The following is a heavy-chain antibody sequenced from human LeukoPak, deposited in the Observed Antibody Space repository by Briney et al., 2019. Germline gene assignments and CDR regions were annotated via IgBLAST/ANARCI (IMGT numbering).Heavy chain of an antibody. V-gene: IGHV3-23*01. Sequence: GGSLRLSCAASGFSFSTYAISWVRQAPGKGLEWVSAIKSDGGRTYYADSVKGRFTISRDNSKNTVSLQMNSLRVEDTALYYCAKESLYAVGRTGRVYYFDYWGQGTPVTVSS. CDR2: IKSDGGRT. CDR3: AKESLYAVGRTGRVYYFDY. CDR1: GFSFSTYA. D-gene: IGHD1-26*01. J-gene: IGHJ4*02.